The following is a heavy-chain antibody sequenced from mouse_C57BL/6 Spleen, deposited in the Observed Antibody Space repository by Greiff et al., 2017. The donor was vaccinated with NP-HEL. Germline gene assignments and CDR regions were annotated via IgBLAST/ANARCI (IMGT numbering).Heavy chain of an antibody. CDR3: ARKSTTVVDYAMDY. J-gene: IGHJ4*01. D-gene: IGHD1-1*01. V-gene: IGHV1-81*01. CDR1: GYTFTSYG. CDR2: IYPRSGNT. Sequence: VQLQQSGAELARPGASVKLSCKASGYTFTSYGISWVKQRTGQGLEWIGEIYPRSGNTYYNEKFKGKATLTADKSSSTAYMELRSLTSEDSAVYFCARKSTTVVDYAMDYWGQGTSVTVSS.